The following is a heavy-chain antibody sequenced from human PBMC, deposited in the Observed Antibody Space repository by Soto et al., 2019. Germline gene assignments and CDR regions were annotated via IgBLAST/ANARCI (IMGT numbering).Heavy chain of an antibody. Sequence: GASVKVSCKVSGYTLTELSMHWVRQAPGKGLEWMGGFDPEDGETIYAQKFQGRVTMTEDTSTDTAYMELSSLRSEDTAVYYCATFPPYGDYRGGWNNWFDPWGQGTLVTVSS. D-gene: IGHD4-17*01. J-gene: IGHJ5*02. CDR2: FDPEDGET. CDR1: GYTLTELS. V-gene: IGHV1-24*01. CDR3: ATFPPYGDYRGGWNNWFDP.